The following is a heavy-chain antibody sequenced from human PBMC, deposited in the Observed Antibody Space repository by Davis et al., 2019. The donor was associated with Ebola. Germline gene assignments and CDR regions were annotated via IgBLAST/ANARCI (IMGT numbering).Heavy chain of an antibody. V-gene: IGHV4-59*01. CDR3: ARDSRWLVPGTYYYFGMDV. D-gene: IGHD6-19*01. CDR2: IYHSESS. J-gene: IGHJ6*02. Sequence: SETLSLTCTVSGGSIRSFYWSWIRQSPGKGLEWIGYIYHSESSNYNPSLKSRVTISVDTSKNHFSLKLSSVTAADTAVYYCARDSRWLVPGTYYYFGMDVWGQGTTVTVSS. CDR1: GGSIRSFY.